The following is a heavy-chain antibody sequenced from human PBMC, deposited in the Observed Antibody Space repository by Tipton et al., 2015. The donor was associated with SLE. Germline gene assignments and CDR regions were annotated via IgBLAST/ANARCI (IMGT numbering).Heavy chain of an antibody. D-gene: IGHD2-2*01. V-gene: IGHV3-53*04. CDR1: GLIVSSSY. CDR2: IYSGGDT. CDR3: ASISTTSFYFAY. J-gene: IGHJ4*02. Sequence: SLRLSCAASGLIVSSSYMSWVRQAPGKGLEWVSVIYSGGDTYYADSVKGRFTISRHNSKNTLFLQMNSLRVEDTAVYYCASISTTSFYFAYWGQGTLVTVSS.